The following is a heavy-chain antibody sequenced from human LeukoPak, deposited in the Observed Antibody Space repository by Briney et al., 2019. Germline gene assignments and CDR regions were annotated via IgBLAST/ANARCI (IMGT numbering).Heavy chain of an antibody. CDR2: IYYTGSP. V-gene: IGHV4-59*08. J-gene: IGHJ4*02. D-gene: IGHD5-24*01. CDR3: ARHRSDGPSFDY. Sequence: SETLSLTCTVSGGSFSGYYWSWIRQPPGKGLEWIGYIYYTGSPSYSSSLQSRVTISVDTSKKTFSLKLTSVTAADTAVYYCARHRSDGPSFDYWGQGTLVTVSS. CDR1: GGSFSGYY.